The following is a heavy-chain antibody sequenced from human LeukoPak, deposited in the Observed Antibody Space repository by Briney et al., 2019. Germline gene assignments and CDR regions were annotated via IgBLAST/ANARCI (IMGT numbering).Heavy chain of an antibody. Sequence: SVKVSCKASGLTFTSSAVQWVRQARGQRLEWIGWIVVGSGNTNYAQKFQERVTITRDMSTSTAYMELSSLRSEDTAVYYCAAPGYWHGSYGNNWFDPWGQGTLVTVSS. CDR1: GLTFTSSA. CDR3: AAPGYWHGSYGNNWFDP. V-gene: IGHV1-58*01. D-gene: IGHD3-9*01. J-gene: IGHJ5*02. CDR2: IVVGSGNT.